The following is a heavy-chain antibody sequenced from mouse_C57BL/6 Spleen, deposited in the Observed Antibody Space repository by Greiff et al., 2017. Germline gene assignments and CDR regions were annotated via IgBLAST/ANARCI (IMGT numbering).Heavy chain of an antibody. D-gene: IGHD1-1*01. CDR3: ARSNYDGSTHYFDC. V-gene: IGHV1-69*01. CDR2: IDPSDSYT. CDR1: GYTFTSYW. Sequence: QVQLQQPGAELVMPGASVKLSCKASGYTFTSYWMHWVKQRPGQGLEWIGEIDPSDSYTNYNQKFKGKSTLTVDKSSSTAYMQLSSLTSEDSAVYYCARSNYDGSTHYFDCWGQGATLTVSS. J-gene: IGHJ2*01.